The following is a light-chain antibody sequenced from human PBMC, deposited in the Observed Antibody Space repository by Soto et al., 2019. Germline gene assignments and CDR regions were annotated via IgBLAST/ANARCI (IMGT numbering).Light chain of an antibody. CDR1: SSDVGGSNY. Sequence: QSVLIQPASVSGYPGQSITISCTGTSSDVGGSNYVSWYQHHPHRAPKLLIYEVSYRPSGVSNRFSGSKSDNTASLTISGLQAEDEADYYCSSYTSSNTLEVFGSGTKVTVL. V-gene: IGLV2-14*01. J-gene: IGLJ1*01. CDR3: SSYTSSNTLEV. CDR2: EVS.